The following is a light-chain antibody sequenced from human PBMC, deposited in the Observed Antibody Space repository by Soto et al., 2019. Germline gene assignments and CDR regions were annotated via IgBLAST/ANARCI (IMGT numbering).Light chain of an antibody. V-gene: IGKV3-15*01. CDR2: GAS. Sequence: EIVMTQSPATLSVSPGERATLSCRASQSVSSNLAWYQQKPGQAPRLLIYGASTRATGIPARFSGSGSGTEFTLTINSPQSEDFAVYYCQRYNNWPPWTFGQGTKVEIK. J-gene: IGKJ1*01. CDR3: QRYNNWPPWT. CDR1: QSVSSN.